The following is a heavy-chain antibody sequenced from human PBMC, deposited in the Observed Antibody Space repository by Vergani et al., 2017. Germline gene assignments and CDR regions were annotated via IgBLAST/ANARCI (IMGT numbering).Heavy chain of an antibody. Sequence: QVQLQQWGAGLLKPSETLSLTCAVYGGSFSGYYWSWIRQPPGKGLEWIGEINHSGSTNYNPSLKSRVTISVDTSKNQFSLKLSSVTAADTAVYYCARGYYSNYIGWFDPWGQGTLVIVSS. V-gene: IGHV4-34*01. CDR1: GGSFSGYY. J-gene: IGHJ5*02. CDR3: ARGYYSNYIGWFDP. D-gene: IGHD4-11*01. CDR2: INHSGST.